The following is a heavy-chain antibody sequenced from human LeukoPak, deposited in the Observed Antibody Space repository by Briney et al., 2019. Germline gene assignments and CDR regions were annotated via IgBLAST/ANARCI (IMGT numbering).Heavy chain of an antibody. D-gene: IGHD4-17*01. CDR1: GYTFTGYY. J-gene: IGHJ4*02. Sequence: ASVKVSCKTSGYTFTGYYMHWVRQAPGQGLEWMGWINPNSGGTNYAQKFQGRVTITADESTSTAYMELSSLRSEDTAVYYCARGTYDYGDSFFDYWGQGTLVTVSS. V-gene: IGHV1-2*02. CDR3: ARGTYDYGDSFFDY. CDR2: INPNSGGT.